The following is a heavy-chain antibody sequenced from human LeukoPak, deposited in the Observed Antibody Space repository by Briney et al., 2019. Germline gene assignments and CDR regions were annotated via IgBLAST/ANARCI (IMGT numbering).Heavy chain of an antibody. CDR3: ARGPRDYYDSSGYLDY. CDR2: IYYSGST. Sequence: SETLSLTCTVSGGSISSYYWSWIRQPPGKGLEWIGYIYYSGSTNYNPSLKSRVTISVDTSKDQFSLKLSSVTAADTAVYYCARGPRDYYDSSGYLDYWGQGTLVTVSS. CDR1: GGSISSYY. D-gene: IGHD3-22*01. V-gene: IGHV4-59*01. J-gene: IGHJ4*02.